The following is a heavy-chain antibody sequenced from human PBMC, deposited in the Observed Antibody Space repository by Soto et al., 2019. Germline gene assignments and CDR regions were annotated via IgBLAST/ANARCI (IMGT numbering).Heavy chain of an antibody. CDR3: ARYEQQSKDYYGMDV. J-gene: IGHJ6*02. D-gene: IGHD6-13*01. CDR1: GFTFSSYS. V-gene: IGHV3-21*01. CDR2: ISSSSSYI. Sequence: GGSLRLSCAASGFTFSSYSMNWVRQAPGKGLEWVSSISSSSSYIYYADSVKGRFTISRDNAKNSLYLQMNSLRAEDTAVYYCARYEQQSKDYYGMDVWGQGTTVTVSS.